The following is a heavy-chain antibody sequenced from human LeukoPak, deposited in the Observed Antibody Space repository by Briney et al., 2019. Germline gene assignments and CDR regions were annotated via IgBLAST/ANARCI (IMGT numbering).Heavy chain of an antibody. Sequence: SETLSLTCTVSGGSISSSSYYWAWIRQPPGKGLEWIGSIYYSGSTYYNPSLKSRATMSVDTSKNQFSLNLSSVTAEDTAVYYCARPGSGSYYDCFDPWGQGTLVTVSS. CDR3: ARPGSGSYYDCFDP. J-gene: IGHJ5*02. V-gene: IGHV4-39*01. CDR2: IYYSGST. CDR1: GGSISSSSYY. D-gene: IGHD1-26*01.